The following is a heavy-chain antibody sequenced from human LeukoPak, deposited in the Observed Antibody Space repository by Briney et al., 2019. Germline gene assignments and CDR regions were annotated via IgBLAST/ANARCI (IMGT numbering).Heavy chain of an antibody. J-gene: IGHJ4*02. Sequence: PAETVSLTCTLSGRSHNLIRSSTYYWGWIRQAPGEGLEWFGSFFYGENTHYNPFLKSQATFSVAAYNNHSSLKLTSVTAADAAVYFCARQLPTAAADTRGYFDYWGQGTVVTVSS. CDR1: GRSHNLIRSSTYY. CDR3: ARQLPTAAADTRGYFDY. D-gene: IGHD6-25*01. CDR2: FFYGENT. V-gene: IGHV4-39*01.